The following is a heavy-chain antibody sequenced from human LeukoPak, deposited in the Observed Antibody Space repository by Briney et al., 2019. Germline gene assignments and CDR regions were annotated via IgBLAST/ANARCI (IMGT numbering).Heavy chain of an antibody. D-gene: IGHD6-19*01. CDR1: APIFISYT. V-gene: IGHV3-21*01. J-gene: IGHJ4*02. Sequence: PGGSLRLSFSPSAPIFISYTISSVRQAPGEGLEWVSSISDTSTYIYYADSVKGRFTISSDNAKNTLYLQMNRLRHAVRAVYYCARDPDGARVAGTDYWGQGTLVTVSS. CDR3: ARDPDGARVAGTDY. CDR2: ISDTSTYI.